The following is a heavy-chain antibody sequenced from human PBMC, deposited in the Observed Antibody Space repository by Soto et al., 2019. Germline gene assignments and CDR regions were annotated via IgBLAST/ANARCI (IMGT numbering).Heavy chain of an antibody. J-gene: IGHJ5*02. CDR2: IYYSGST. V-gene: IGHV4-39*01. Sequence: QLQLQESGPGLVKPSETLSLTCTVSGGSISSSSYYWGWIRQPPGKGLEWIGSIYYSGSTYYNPSLKSRVTISVDTSKNQFSLKLSSVTAADTAVYYCAATYVWGSYRPNWFDPRGQGTLVTLFS. CDR1: GGSISSSSYY. D-gene: IGHD3-16*02. CDR3: AATYVWGSYRPNWFDP.